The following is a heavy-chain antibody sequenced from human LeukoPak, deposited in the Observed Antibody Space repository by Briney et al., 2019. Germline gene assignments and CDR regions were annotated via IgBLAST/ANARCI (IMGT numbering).Heavy chain of an antibody. CDR1: GFTVSTDY. Sequence: AGGSLRLSCAASGFTVSTDYMNWVRQAPGKGLEWVSVIYSGGSTYYSDSVKGRLTISRDNSKNTLYLQMNSLRAEDTAVYYCARGGIGVAGDFEYWGQGTLVTVSS. CDR3: ARGGIGVAGDFEY. V-gene: IGHV3-53*01. CDR2: IYSGGST. D-gene: IGHD6-19*01. J-gene: IGHJ4*02.